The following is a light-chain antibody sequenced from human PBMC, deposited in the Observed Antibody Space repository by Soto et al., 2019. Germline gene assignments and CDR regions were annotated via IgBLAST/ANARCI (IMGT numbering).Light chain of an antibody. J-gene: IGKJ1*01. CDR2: AAS. Sequence: EIVLTQSPGTLSLSPGERATLSCRASQSVTSNYLAWYQQKPGQAPRILIFAASSRATGIPDKFSGSGSGTYLTPPIRRREADDFAVYHCKLFGSPCWTSGQGTKVETK. CDR3: KLFGSPCWT. V-gene: IGKV3-20*01. CDR1: QSVTSNY.